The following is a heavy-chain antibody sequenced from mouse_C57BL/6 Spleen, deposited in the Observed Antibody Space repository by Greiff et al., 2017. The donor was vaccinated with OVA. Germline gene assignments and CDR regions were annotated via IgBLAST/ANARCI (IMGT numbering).Heavy chain of an antibody. Sequence: QVQLQQPGAELVMPGASVKLSCKASGYTFTSYWMHWVKQRPGQGLEWIGEIDPSASYTNYNQKFKGKSTLTVDKSSSTAYMQLSSLTSEDSAVYYCARSYSNNGDYWGQGTTLTVSS. D-gene: IGHD2-5*01. V-gene: IGHV1-69*01. J-gene: IGHJ2*01. CDR2: IDPSASYT. CDR1: GYTFTSYW. CDR3: ARSYSNNGDY.